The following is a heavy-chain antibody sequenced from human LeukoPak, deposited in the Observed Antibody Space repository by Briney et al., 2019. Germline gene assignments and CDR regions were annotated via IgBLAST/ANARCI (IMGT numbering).Heavy chain of an antibody. CDR3: AKHKDGVERQYRHFDY. J-gene: IGHJ4*02. V-gene: IGHV3-23*01. CDR2: ISGSGDST. CDR1: GFTFRIYA. Sequence: PGGSLRLSCAASGFTFRIYAMSWIRQAPGKALEWVSAISGSGDSTFYADSVKGRFTISRDNSKNTLNLQMSSLRVEDTAVYYCAKHKDGVERQYRHFDYWGQGTLVTVSS. D-gene: IGHD2-2*01.